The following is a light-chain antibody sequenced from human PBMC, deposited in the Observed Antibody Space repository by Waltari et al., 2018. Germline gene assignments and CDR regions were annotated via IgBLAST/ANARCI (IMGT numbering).Light chain of an antibody. J-gene: IGKJ3*01. V-gene: IGKV4-1*01. CDR3: QQYYISPFT. Sequence: DIVMTQSPDSLAVSLGERATINCKPSQSILKSSNNNNYLAWYQQKPGQPPKLLFYWASTRESGVPDRFSGSGSGTDFTLTISSLQAEDVAVYYCQQYYISPFTFGPGTKVDIK. CDR1: QSILKSSNNNNY. CDR2: WAS.